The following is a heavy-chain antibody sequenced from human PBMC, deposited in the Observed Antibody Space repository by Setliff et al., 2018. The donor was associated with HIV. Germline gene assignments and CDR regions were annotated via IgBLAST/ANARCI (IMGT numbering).Heavy chain of an antibody. J-gene: IGHJ6*02. CDR2: IYTSGST. V-gene: IGHV4-4*09. D-gene: IGHD5-18*01. CDR3: ARVGSVIQVTLFGMDV. Sequence: TSETLSLTCTVSGGSISGYYWSWIRQPPGKGLEWIGYIYTSGSTNYNPSLKSRVTISVDTSRNQFSLKLSSVTAADTAVYYCARVGSVIQVTLFGMDVWGQGTTVTVSS. CDR1: GGSISGYY.